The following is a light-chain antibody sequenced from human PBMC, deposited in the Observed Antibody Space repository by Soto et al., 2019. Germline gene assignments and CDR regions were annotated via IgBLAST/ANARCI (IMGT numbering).Light chain of an antibody. CDR2: EVN. V-gene: IGLV2-14*01. CDR3: SSYTSSNTLVV. CDR1: SSDVGGYNF. Sequence: QSVLTQPASVSGSPGQSITVSCTGTSSDVGGYNFVSWYEQHPGKAPKLIIYEVNGRPSGVSDRFSGSKSGNTASLTISGLQAEDEADYYCSSYTSSNTLVVFXGGTKVTVL. J-gene: IGLJ2*01.